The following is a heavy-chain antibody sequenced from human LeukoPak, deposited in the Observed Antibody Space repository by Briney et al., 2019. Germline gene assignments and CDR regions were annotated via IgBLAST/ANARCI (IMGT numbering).Heavy chain of an antibody. Sequence: SGPTLVNPTQTLTLTCTFSGFSLSTSGMCVSWIRQPPRKALEWLARIDWDGDKLYSTSLKTRLTISKDTSKNQVVLTMTNMDPVDTATYYCARMWYSSSTFDYWGQGTLVTVSS. J-gene: IGHJ4*02. D-gene: IGHD6-6*01. V-gene: IGHV2-70*17. CDR1: GFSLSTSGMC. CDR3: ARMWYSSSTFDY. CDR2: IDWDGDK.